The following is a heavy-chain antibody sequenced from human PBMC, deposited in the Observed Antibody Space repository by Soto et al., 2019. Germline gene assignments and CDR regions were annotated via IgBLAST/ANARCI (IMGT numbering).Heavy chain of an antibody. D-gene: IGHD6-13*01. CDR3: AKDQVAAAGPYYFDY. V-gene: IGHV3-23*01. CDR2: ISGSGGST. Sequence: RVRQTPRKGLEWVSAISGSGGSTYYADSVKGRFTISRDNSKNTLYLQMNSLGAEDTAVYYCAKDQVAAAGPYYFDYWGQGTLVTVS. J-gene: IGHJ4*02.